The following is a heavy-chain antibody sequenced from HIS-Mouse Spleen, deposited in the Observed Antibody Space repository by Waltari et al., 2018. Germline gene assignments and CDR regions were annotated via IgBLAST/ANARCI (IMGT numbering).Heavy chain of an antibody. V-gene: IGHV4-34*01. CDR3: ARGEEGGSYYYYYYGMDV. D-gene: IGHD1-26*01. J-gene: IGHJ6*02. Sequence: QVQLQQWGAGLLKPSETLSLTCAVYGGSFRGYYWSWDRRPPGKGLEWIGEINQSGSTNYNPSLKSRVTISVDTSKNQFSLKLSSVTAADTAVYYCARGEEGGSYYYYYYGMDVWGQGTTVTVSS. CDR2: INQSGST. CDR1: GGSFRGYY.